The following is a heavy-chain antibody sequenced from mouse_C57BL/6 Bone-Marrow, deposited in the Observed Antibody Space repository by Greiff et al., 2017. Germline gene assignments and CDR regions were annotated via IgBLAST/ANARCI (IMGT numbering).Heavy chain of an antibody. Sequence: EVMLVESGGGLVKPGGSLKLSCAASGFTFSDYGMHWVRQAPEKGLEWVAYISSGSSTIYYADTVKGRFTISRDHAKNTLFLQMTSLRSEDTAMYYCARGEYGSSFAYWGQGTLVTVSA. V-gene: IGHV5-17*01. J-gene: IGHJ3*01. CDR3: ARGEYGSSFAY. D-gene: IGHD1-1*01. CDR1: GFTFSDYG. CDR2: ISSGSSTI.